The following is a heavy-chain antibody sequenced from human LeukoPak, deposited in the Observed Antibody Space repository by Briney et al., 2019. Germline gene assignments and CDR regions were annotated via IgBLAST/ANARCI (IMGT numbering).Heavy chain of an antibody. D-gene: IGHD3-3*01. V-gene: IGHV3-11*04. CDR3: ARTLKTISAGWYFDY. CDR1: GFTFSDYY. CDR2: ISSSGSTI. Sequence: GGSLRLSCAASGFTFSDYYMSWIRQAPGKGLEWVSYISSSGSTIYYADSVKGRFTISRDTAKNSLYLQMNSLRAEDTAVYYCARTLKTISAGWYFDYWGQGTLVTVSS. J-gene: IGHJ4*02.